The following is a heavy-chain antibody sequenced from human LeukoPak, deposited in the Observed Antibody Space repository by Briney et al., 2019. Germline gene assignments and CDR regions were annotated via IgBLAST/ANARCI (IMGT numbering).Heavy chain of an antibody. CDR1: GYSFTSYW. Sequence: GESLKTSCKGSGYSFTSYWIGWVRQMPGKGLGWMGIIYPGDSDTRYSPSFQGQVTISADKSISTAYLQWSSLKASDTAMYYCARAVLSGSYPPDYWGQGTLVTVSS. V-gene: IGHV5-51*01. J-gene: IGHJ4*02. CDR3: ARAVLSGSYPPDY. CDR2: IYPGDSDT. D-gene: IGHD1-26*01.